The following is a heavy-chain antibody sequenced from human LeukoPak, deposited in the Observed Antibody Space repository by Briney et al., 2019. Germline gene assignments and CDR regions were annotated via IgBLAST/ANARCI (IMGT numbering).Heavy chain of an antibody. CDR3: ARDALRDGYNYYFDY. Sequence: SVKVSCKASGGTFSSYAISWVRQAPGQGLEWMGGIIPIFGTANYAQKFQGRVTITADESTSTAYMELSSLRSEDTVVYYCARDALRDGYNYYFDYWGQGTLVTVSS. V-gene: IGHV1-69*13. J-gene: IGHJ4*02. D-gene: IGHD5-24*01. CDR1: GGTFSSYA. CDR2: IIPIFGTA.